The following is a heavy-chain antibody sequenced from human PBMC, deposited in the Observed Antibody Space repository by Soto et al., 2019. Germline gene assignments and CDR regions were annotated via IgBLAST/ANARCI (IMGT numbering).Heavy chain of an antibody. Sequence: QVQLVQSGAEVKKPGSSVKVSCKASGGTFSSYAISWVRQAPGQGLEWMGGIIPIFGTANYAQKFQGRVKTTANDSTRTAYMGRGGRRADYSAVYYCASSSLVWFGHSTYYFDYWGQGTLVTVSS. D-gene: IGHD3-10*01. J-gene: IGHJ4*02. V-gene: IGHV1-69*01. CDR2: IIPIFGTA. CDR3: ASSSLVWFGHSTYYFDY. CDR1: GGTFSSYA.